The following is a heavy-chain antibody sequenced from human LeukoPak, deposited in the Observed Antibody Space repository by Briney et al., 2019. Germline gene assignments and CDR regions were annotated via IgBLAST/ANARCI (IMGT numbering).Heavy chain of an antibody. CDR2: INPSGGST. D-gene: IGHD3-3*01. CDR1: GYTLTELS. Sequence: ASVTVSCTVSGYTLTELSMHWVRQAPGQGLEWMGIINPSGGSTSYAQKFQGRVTMTRDMSTSTVYMELSSLRSEDTAVYYCAREVTIFGVAKLGHDYWGQGTLVTVSS. CDR3: AREVTIFGVAKLGHDY. J-gene: IGHJ4*02. V-gene: IGHV1-46*01.